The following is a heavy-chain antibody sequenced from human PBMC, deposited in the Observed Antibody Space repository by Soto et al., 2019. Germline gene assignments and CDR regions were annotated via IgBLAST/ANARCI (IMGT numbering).Heavy chain of an antibody. CDR3: VQSRCGGDCLTFYSSHAYYGLDV. Sequence: QITLKESGPTLVKPTQTLTLTCTFSGFAHTYIGEGVGWIRQPPGKALEWLALVYWDDDKRYNPSLRSRLTITKDTSKKQVVLTMTNMHPVDTATYYCVQSRCGGDCLTFYSSHAYYGLDVWGQGTTVTVSS. CDR1: GFAHTYIGEG. V-gene: IGHV2-5*02. J-gene: IGHJ6*02. D-gene: IGHD2-21*02. CDR2: VYWDDDK.